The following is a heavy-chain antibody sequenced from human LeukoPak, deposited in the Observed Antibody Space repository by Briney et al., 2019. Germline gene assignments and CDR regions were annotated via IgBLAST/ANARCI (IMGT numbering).Heavy chain of an antibody. J-gene: IGHJ4*02. CDR3: ARASKRPRYCSSTSCYAYYFDY. D-gene: IGHD2-2*01. CDR1: GYTFTGYH. V-gene: IGHV1-2*06. CDR2: INPHSGDT. Sequence: ASVKVSCKASGYTFTGYHMHWVRQAPGQGLEWMGRINPHSGDTNYAQKFQGRVAMTRDTSISTAFMELTRLRSDDTAVYYCARASKRPRYCSSTSCYAYYFDYWGQGTLVTVSS.